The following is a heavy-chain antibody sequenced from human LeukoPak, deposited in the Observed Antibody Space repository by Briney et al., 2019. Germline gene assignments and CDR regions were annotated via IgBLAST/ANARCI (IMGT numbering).Heavy chain of an antibody. V-gene: IGHV3-7*01. CDR1: GFSFNAYW. D-gene: IGHD5-12*01. J-gene: IGHJ4*02. Sequence: GGSLRLSCAASGFSFNAYWMAWVRQAPGTGLEWVANINPAGSETFHVDPVKGRFSISRDHAKNLIYLQMNSLRAEDTAVYYCATFGLVAALDLWGQGTLVTVSS. CDR3: ATFGLVAALDL. CDR2: INPAGSET.